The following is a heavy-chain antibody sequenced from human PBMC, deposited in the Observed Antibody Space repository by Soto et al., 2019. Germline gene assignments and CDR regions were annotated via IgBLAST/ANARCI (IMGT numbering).Heavy chain of an antibody. CDR2: IYNSGNT. Sequence: QVQLQESGPGLVKPSQTLSLTCTVSGDSVNSGDYYWRWVRQPPEKGLEWIGYIYNSGNTYHNPTLRSRIAISIDMSKNQFSLKLTSVIAADTAVYYSARAQTTVTTDWFDPWGQGTLVTVSS. J-gene: IGHJ5*02. V-gene: IGHV4-30-4*01. CDR1: GDSVNSGDYY. CDR3: ARAQTTVTTDWFDP. D-gene: IGHD4-17*01.